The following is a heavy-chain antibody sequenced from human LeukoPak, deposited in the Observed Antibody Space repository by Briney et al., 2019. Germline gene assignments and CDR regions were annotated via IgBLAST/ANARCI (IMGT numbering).Heavy chain of an antibody. CDR2: ISWNSGSI. V-gene: IGHV3-9*01. Sequence: GGSLRLSCVASGFTFDDYAMHWVRQDPGKGLEWVSGISWNSGSIGYAYSVKGRFTISRDNAKNSLYLQMNSLRAEDTAFFFFQAEDGIRDFDWSIDYWGQGTLVTVSS. D-gene: IGHD3-9*01. CDR3: QAEDGIRDFDWSIDY. J-gene: IGHJ4*02. CDR1: GFTFDDYA.